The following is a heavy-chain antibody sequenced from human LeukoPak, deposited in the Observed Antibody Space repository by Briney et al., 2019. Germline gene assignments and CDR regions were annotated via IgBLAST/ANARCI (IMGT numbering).Heavy chain of an antibody. CDR3: ARSKWELPNWFDP. Sequence: PSETLSLTCTVSGGSISSSSYYWGWIRQPPGKGLEWIGSIYYSGSTYYNPSLKSRVTISVDTSKNQFSLKLSSVAAADTAVYYCARSKWELPNWFDPWGQGTLVTVSS. D-gene: IGHD1-26*01. CDR1: GGSISSSSYY. J-gene: IGHJ5*02. V-gene: IGHV4-39*01. CDR2: IYYSGST.